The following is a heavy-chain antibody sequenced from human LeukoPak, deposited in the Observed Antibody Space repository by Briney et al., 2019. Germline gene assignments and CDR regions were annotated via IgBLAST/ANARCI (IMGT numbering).Heavy chain of an antibody. D-gene: IGHD1-26*01. CDR1: GFTFSSYW. CDR2: IEQDGSEE. CDR3: ARDIKGGATHYYGMDV. V-gene: IGHV3-7*01. J-gene: IGHJ6*02. Sequence: PGGSLRLSCAASGFTFSSYWMTWVRQAPGKGLEWVANIEQDGSEEYSVDSVKGRFTISRDNAKNSLYLQMNSLRAEDTAVYYCARDIKGGATHYYGMDVWGQGTTVTASS.